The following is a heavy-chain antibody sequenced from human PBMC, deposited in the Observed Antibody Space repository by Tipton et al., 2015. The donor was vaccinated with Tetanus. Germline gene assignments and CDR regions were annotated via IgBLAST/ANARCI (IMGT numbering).Heavy chain of an antibody. V-gene: IGHV1-2*02. CDR2: IDPNSGGT. J-gene: IGHJ6*02. Sequence: QLVQSGAEVKKPGASVKVSCKASGYTFNGYYIYWVRQDPGQGLEWMGWIDPNSGGTVYAQKFQGRVTMTRDTSISTAYMELRSLRSDDTAVYYCARDRGDYIYYGMDVWGPGTTVTVS. CDR3: ARDRGDYIYYGMDV. CDR1: GYTFNGYY. D-gene: IGHD3-22*01.